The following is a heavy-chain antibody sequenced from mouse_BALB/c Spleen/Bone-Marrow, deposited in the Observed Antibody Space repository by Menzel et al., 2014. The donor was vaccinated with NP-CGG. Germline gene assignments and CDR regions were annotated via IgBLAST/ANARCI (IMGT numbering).Heavy chain of an antibody. CDR3: ARLTPDYAMDY. J-gene: IGHJ4*01. D-gene: IGHD1-3*01. CDR2: ISSGGSYT. Sequence: DVKLVESGGDLVKPGGSLKLSCAASGFTFSNYGMSWVRQTPDKRLEWVATISSGGSYTYFPDSVKGRFTISRDNAKNXLYLQMNSLKSEDAAMYYCARLTPDYAMDYWGQGTSVTVSS. CDR1: GFTFSNYG. V-gene: IGHV5-6*02.